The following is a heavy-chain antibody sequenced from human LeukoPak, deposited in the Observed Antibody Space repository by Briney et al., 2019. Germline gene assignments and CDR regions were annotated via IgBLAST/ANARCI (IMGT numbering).Heavy chain of an antibody. J-gene: IGHJ4*02. CDR2: FNPEGGET. CDR1: GNTLTKLS. Sequence: GASVKVSCKVSGNTLTKLSMYWVRQAPGKGLEWMVRFNPEGGETIYGQKFQGRITLTEDTSTDTAYMELSRLRSEDTAVYYCTTDPTYYPDSSGYLVYWGQGTLVTVSS. CDR3: TTDPTYYPDSSGYLVY. D-gene: IGHD3-22*01. V-gene: IGHV1-24*01.